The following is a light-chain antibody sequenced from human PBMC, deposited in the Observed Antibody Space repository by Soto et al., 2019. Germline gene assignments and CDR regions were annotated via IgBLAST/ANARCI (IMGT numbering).Light chain of an antibody. J-gene: IGKJ5*01. CDR2: DAS. V-gene: IGKV3-11*01. CDR3: QQYKDWPLIT. Sequence: IVLTPSPATLSLSPGERATLSCRASQSVSRHLAWYQQTPGQAPRLLIYDASNRATGIPARFSGSGSGTEFTLTISSLQSEDFAVYYCQQYKDWPLITFGQGTRLEI. CDR1: QSVSRH.